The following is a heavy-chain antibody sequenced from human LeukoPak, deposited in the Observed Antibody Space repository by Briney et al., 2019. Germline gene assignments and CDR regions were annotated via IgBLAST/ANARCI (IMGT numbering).Heavy chain of an antibody. CDR2: IYYGGST. J-gene: IGHJ5*02. V-gene: IGHV4-59*08. CDR1: GGSISSYY. CDR3: ARLTFGGFDP. Sequence: SETLSLTCTVSGGSISSYYWSWIRQPPGKGLEWIGTIYYGGSTHYNPSLKSRITISAETSKNQFSLRLSSVTAADTAVYYCARLTFGGFDPWGQGTLVTVSS. D-gene: IGHD3/OR15-3a*01.